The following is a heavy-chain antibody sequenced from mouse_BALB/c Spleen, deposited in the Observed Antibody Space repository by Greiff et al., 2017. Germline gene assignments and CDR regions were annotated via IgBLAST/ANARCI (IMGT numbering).Heavy chain of an antibody. CDR2: ISDGGSYT. CDR1: GFTFSDYY. V-gene: IGHV5-4*02. CDR3: ARDATDYYAMDY. Sequence: DVKLVESGGGLVKPGGSLKLSCAASGFTFSDYYMYWVRQTPEKRLEWVATISDGGSYTYYPDSVKGRFTISRDNAKNNLYLQMSSLKSEDTAMYYCARDATDYYAMDYWGQGTSVTVSS. J-gene: IGHJ4*01.